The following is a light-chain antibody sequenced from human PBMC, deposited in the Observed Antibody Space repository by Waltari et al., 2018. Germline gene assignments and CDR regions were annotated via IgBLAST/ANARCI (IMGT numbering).Light chain of an antibody. CDR1: YNIDNF. Sequence: IQMTQSPSSLSASVGDRVTITCRSSYNIDNFLNWYQQKPGKAPKVLIYGASTLQSGVPSRFSGSGSGTDFTLTISSLQPEDFATYYCQESYGLPYTFGQGTKLEIK. CDR3: QESYGLPYT. CDR2: GAS. J-gene: IGKJ2*01. V-gene: IGKV1-39*01.